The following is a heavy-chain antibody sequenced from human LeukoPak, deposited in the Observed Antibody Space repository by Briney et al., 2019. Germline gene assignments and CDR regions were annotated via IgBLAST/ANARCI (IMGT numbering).Heavy chain of an antibody. V-gene: IGHV3-21*04. Sequence: GGSLRLSCAASGFTFSSYEMNWVRQAPGKGLEWVSSISSTSDIYYADSVKGRFTISRDNAKNSVYLQMNNLRADDTAFYYCARYIVSYPHDAFDIWGQGTMVTVSS. CDR2: ISSTSDI. J-gene: IGHJ3*02. CDR3: ARYIVSYPHDAFDI. CDR1: GFTFSSYE. D-gene: IGHD1-26*01.